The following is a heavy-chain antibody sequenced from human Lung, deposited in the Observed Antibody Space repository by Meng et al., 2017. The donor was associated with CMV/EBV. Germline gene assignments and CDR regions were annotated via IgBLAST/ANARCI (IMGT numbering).Heavy chain of an antibody. V-gene: IGHV3-21*01. CDR2: ISSSGTYI. Sequence: LTXAASGFTFSTYSMNWVRQAPGKGLEWVSSISSSGTYIYYIDSVKGRFTISRDNAQNSLYLQMNSLRAEDTAVYYCARDVSPRSSAYFGIYYFYALHVWXQGTTVTVSS. J-gene: IGHJ6*02. CDR3: ARDVSPRSSAYFGIYYFYALHV. D-gene: IGHD2/OR15-2a*01. CDR1: GFTFSTYS.